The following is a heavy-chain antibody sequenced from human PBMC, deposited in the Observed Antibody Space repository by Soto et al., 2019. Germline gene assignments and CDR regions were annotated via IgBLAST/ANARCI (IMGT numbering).Heavy chain of an antibody. J-gene: IGHJ4*02. CDR1: GFTFSSYA. CDR3: ARGGTMVRGVMKAEIDY. Sequence: GGSLRLSCAASGFTFSSYAMHWVRQAPGKGLEYVSAISSNGGSTYYANSVKGRFTISRDNSKNTLYLQMGSLRAEDMAVYYCARGGTMVRGVMKAEIDYWGQGTLVTVSS. D-gene: IGHD3-10*01. CDR2: ISSNGGST. V-gene: IGHV3-64*01.